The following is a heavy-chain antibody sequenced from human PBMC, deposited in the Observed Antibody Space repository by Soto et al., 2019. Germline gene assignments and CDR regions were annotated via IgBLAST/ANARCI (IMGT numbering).Heavy chain of an antibody. CDR2: ISWDGGST. D-gene: IGHD5-12*01. Sequence: EVQLVESGGVVVQPGGSLRLSCAASGFTFDDYTMHWVRQAPGKGLEWVSLISWDGGSTYYADSVKGRFTISRDNSKNSLYLLMNSLSTADTALYYCGKGSADSGYDLDYWGQGTLVTVSS. CDR3: GKGSADSGYDLDY. V-gene: IGHV3-43*01. J-gene: IGHJ4*02. CDR1: GFTFDDYT.